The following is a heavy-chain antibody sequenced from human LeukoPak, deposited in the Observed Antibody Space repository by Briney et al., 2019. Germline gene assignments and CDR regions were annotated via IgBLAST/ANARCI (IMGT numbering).Heavy chain of an antibody. J-gene: IGHJ3*02. CDR2: INHSGST. Sequence: SETLSLTCAVYGGSFSGYYWSWTRQPPGKGLEWIGEINHSGSTNYNPSLKSRVTISVDTSKNQFSLKLSSVTAADTAVYYCARGHFYDYIWGSYRPDAFDIWGQGTMVTVSS. CDR1: GGSFSGYY. CDR3: ARGHFYDYIWGSYRPDAFDI. V-gene: IGHV4-34*01. D-gene: IGHD3-16*02.